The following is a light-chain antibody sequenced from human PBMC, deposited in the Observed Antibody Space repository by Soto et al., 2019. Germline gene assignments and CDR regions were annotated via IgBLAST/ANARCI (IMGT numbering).Light chain of an antibody. CDR1: QGVGSTY. CDR2: SAS. Sequence: LTQSPGTLSLSLGERATLSCRASQGVGSTYLAWYQQKPGQAPRLLIYSASSRATGIPDRFSGSGSGTDFTLTISRLEPEDSAVYYCQQYGSSPLTFGGGTKV. J-gene: IGKJ4*01. CDR3: QQYGSSPLT. V-gene: IGKV3-20*01.